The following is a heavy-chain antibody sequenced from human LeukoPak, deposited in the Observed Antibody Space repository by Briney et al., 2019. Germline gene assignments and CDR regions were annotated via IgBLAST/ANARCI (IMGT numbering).Heavy chain of an antibody. V-gene: IGHV4-59*11. Sequence: SETLSLTCTVSGGSISSHYWSWIRQPPGKGLEWIGYIYHSGSTNYNPSLKSRVTISVDTSKTHFSLKLSSVTAADTAVYYCARGTELLWFGELLSSHFDYWGQGTLVTVSS. CDR3: ARGTELLWFGELLSSHFDY. CDR1: GGSISSHY. J-gene: IGHJ4*02. CDR2: IYHSGST. D-gene: IGHD3-10*01.